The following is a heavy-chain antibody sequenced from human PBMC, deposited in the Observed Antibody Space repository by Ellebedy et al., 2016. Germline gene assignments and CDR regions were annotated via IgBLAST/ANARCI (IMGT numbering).Heavy chain of an antibody. CDR1: GFTFGSHS. D-gene: IGHD1-1*01. V-gene: IGHV3-21*01. J-gene: IGHJ4*02. Sequence: GESLKISXTASGFTFGSHSMNWVRQAPGKGLEWMSFISSRGDYIFYADSVKGRFTISRDNAKNTLFLQMNSLRVEDTAVYYCARGSRNWKGIDYWGQGTLVTVSS. CDR3: ARGSRNWKGIDY. CDR2: ISSRGDYI.